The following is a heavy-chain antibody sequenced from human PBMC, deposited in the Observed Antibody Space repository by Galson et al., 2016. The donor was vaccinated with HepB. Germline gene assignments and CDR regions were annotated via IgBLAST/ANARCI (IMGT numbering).Heavy chain of an antibody. D-gene: IGHD3-10*01. Sequence: ASGYTLTDYYIHWVRQAPGQGLEWLGWINPNSGGTNYAPKFQGRVTMTRDTSISTAYIELSGLKSDDTAVYYCAMSPAMIRGGIRDSWGPGTLVTVAS. CDR2: INPNSGGT. V-gene: IGHV1-2*02. CDR3: AMSPAMIRGGIRDS. CDR1: GYTLTDYY. J-gene: IGHJ4*02.